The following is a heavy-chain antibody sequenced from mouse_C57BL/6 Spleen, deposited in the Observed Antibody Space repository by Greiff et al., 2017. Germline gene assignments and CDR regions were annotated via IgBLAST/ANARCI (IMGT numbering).Heavy chain of an antibody. CDR1: GYSITSGYD. CDR3: ARDRLPYWYFDV. V-gene: IGHV3-1*01. Sequence: EVKLMESGPGMVKPSQSLSLTCTVTGYSITSGYDWHWIRPFPGNKLEWMGYISYSGSTNYNPSLKSRISITHDTSKNHFFMKLNSVTTEDTATYYCARDRLPYWYFDVWGTGTTVTVSS. CDR2: ISYSGST. J-gene: IGHJ1*03.